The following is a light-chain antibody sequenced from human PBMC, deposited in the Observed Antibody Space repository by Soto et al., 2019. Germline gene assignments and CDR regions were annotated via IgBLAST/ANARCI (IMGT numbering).Light chain of an antibody. J-gene: IGKJ4*02. CDR2: GAS. CDR3: QQYNNWPPLT. V-gene: IGKV3-15*01. Sequence: EIVMTQSPVTLSVSPGERATLSCRASQSVSSNLAWYQQKPGQAPRLLIYGASTRATGVRARFSGSGSGTEFTLTISSLQSEDFAVYYCQQYNNWPPLTFGGGTKVEIK. CDR1: QSVSSN.